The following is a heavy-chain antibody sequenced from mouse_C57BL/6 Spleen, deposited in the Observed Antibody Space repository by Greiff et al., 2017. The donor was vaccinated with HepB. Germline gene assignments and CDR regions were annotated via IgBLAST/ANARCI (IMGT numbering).Heavy chain of an antibody. CDR1: GFNIKDYY. Sequence: EVQLQQSGAELVKPGASVKLSCTASGFNIKDYYMHWVKQRPEQGLEWIGRIDPEDGETKYAPKFQGKATITAATSSNTAYLQRSSLTSEDTAVYDWARDTTAYNIEYWDQGTTLPVSS. CDR2: IDPEDGET. D-gene: IGHD5-5*01. V-gene: IGHV14-2*01. J-gene: IGHJ2*01. CDR3: ARDTTAYNIEY.